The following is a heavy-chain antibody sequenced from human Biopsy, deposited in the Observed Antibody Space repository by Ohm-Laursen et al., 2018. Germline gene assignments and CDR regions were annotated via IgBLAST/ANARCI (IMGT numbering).Heavy chain of an antibody. Sequence: SETLSLTCPVSGGSISGYHWSWIRKSPGKGLEWLAYISYTGGITSNPSLNGRATMSLDTSKNQFSLRLIYVTAADTAVYFCARDSRGGHLNTTLITGKNLDSWGQGILVTVSS. CDR2: ISYTGGI. D-gene: IGHD3-16*01. V-gene: IGHV4-59*01. J-gene: IGHJ4*02. CDR3: ARDSRGGHLNTTLITGKNLDS. CDR1: GGSISGYH.